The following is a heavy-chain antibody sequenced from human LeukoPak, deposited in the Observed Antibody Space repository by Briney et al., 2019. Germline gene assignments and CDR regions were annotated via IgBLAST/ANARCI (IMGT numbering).Heavy chain of an antibody. J-gene: IGHJ4*02. CDR1: GFTFSSYW. D-gene: IGHD6-19*01. Sequence: SLRLSCAASGFTFSSYWMHWVRQAPGKGLEWVSGISWNSGSIGYADSVKGRFTISRDNAKNSLYLQMNSLRAEDTALYYCAKDIGLAVADYYFDYWGQGTLVTVSS. CDR3: AKDIGLAVADYYFDY. V-gene: IGHV3-9*01. CDR2: ISWNSGSI.